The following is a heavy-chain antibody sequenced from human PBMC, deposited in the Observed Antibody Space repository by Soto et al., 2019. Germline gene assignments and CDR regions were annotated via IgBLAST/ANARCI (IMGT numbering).Heavy chain of an antibody. CDR2: INPTGGGT. CDR1: GYTFTDYY. CDR3: ARTYSSRYFYNQYSMDV. Sequence: ASVKVSCKASGYTFTDYYIHWVRQAPGQGLELMGWINPTGGGTNYAQSFRGRVTMTRDTSISTAYMELSRLTSDDTAVFYCARTYSSRYFYNQYSMDVWGQGTTVTVYS. D-gene: IGHD3-22*01. V-gene: IGHV1-2*02. J-gene: IGHJ6*02.